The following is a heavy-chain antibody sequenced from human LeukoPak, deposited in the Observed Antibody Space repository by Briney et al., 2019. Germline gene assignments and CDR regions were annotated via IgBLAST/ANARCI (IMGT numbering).Heavy chain of an antibody. J-gene: IGHJ6*03. CDR2: IYYSGST. V-gene: IGHV4-59*08. CDR3: ARLEREYYYYYMDV. Sequence: PSETLSLTCTVSGGSISSYYWSWIRQPPGKGLEFIGYIYYSGSTNYNPSLESRVTMSVDTSKNQFSLKLSSVTAADTAVYYCARLEREYYYYYMDVWGKGTTVTVSS. D-gene: IGHD1-26*01. CDR1: GGSISSYY.